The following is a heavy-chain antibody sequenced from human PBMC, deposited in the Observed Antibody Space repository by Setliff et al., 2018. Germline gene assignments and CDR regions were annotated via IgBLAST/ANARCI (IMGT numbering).Heavy chain of an antibody. D-gene: IGHD5-12*01. CDR1: GFSITNGYY. J-gene: IGHJ4*02. CDR3: ARVGGLLVATMPFDY. CDR2: IFQSGIT. V-gene: IGHV4-38-2*01. Sequence: SETLSLTCAVSGFSITNGYYWGWIRQSPGKQLEWIGNIFQSGITFYNPSLKSRVTISLDPSQNQFSLRLRSVTAADPAVYFCARVGGLLVATMPFDYWGPGTLFTVS.